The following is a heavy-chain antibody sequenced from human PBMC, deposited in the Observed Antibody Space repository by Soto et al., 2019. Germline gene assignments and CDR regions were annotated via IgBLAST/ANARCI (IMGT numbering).Heavy chain of an antibody. Sequence: PGGSLRLSCAASGFTFSSYSMNWVRQAPGKGLEWVSFISSSSSYIYYADSVKGRFTISRDNAKNSLYLQMNSLRAEDTAVYYCARVDSSPPGGAFDIWGQGTMVTVSS. CDR3: ARVDSSPPGGAFDI. V-gene: IGHV3-21*01. CDR1: GFTFSSYS. J-gene: IGHJ3*02. CDR2: ISSSSSYI. D-gene: IGHD3-22*01.